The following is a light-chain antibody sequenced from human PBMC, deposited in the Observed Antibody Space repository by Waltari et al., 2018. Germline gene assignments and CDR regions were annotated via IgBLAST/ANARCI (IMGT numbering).Light chain of an antibody. CDR1: QSFSYY. Sequence: CRASQSFSYYLALYQQRPGQAPRLLIYDTSHRATGIPDRFSGSGSETDFTLTISSLEPEDFAVYYCQQRRNWPLTFGGGTKVEIK. J-gene: IGKJ4*01. CDR2: DTS. V-gene: IGKV3-11*01. CDR3: QQRRNWPLT.